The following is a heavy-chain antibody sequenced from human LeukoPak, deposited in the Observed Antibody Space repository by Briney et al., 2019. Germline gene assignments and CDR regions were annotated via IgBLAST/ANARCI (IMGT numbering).Heavy chain of an antibody. J-gene: IGHJ4*02. CDR3: ARVFFDTSGSYYRGLYYFDY. V-gene: IGHV4-30-4*07. CDR1: GGSISSGGYS. CDR2: IYYSGST. D-gene: IGHD3-22*01. Sequence: SETLSLTCAVSGGSISSGGYSWSWIRQPPGKGLEWIGYIYYSGSTYYNPSLKSRVTISVDTSKNQFSLKLSSVTAADTAVYYCARVFFDTSGSYYRGLYYFDYWGQGTLVTVSS.